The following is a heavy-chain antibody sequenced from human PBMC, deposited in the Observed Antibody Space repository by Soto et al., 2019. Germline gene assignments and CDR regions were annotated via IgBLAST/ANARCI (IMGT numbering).Heavy chain of an antibody. J-gene: IGHJ3*02. V-gene: IGHV1-8*01. Sequence: QVQLVQSGAEVKRSGASVRISCKASGYTFNRHDINWVRQATGQGPEWIGWMNPNSGNTGYAQQFQGRVTMTRDSSITTAYMDLSSLTSEDTAIYYWSREGLYGSIHDNTFDIWGQGTMVSVSS. CDR1: GYTFNRHD. CDR2: MNPNSGNT. D-gene: IGHD6-19*01. CDR3: SREGLYGSIHDNTFDI.